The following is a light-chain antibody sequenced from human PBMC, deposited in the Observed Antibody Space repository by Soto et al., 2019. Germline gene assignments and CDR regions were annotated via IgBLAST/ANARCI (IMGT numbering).Light chain of an antibody. CDR1: QSISSNY. Sequence: EIVLTQSPGTLSLSPGERATLSCRASQSISSNYLAWYQQKPGQAPRLLIYGASTRATGIPDRFSGSGSGTDFPLTISRLEPEDFAVYHCQQYDDSMTFGQGTKVEVK. V-gene: IGKV3-20*01. CDR3: QQYDDSMT. CDR2: GAS. J-gene: IGKJ1*01.